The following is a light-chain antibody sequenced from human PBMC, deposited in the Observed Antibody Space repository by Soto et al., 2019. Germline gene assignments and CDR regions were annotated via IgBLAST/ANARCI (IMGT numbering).Light chain of an antibody. V-gene: IGKV1-5*01. CDR1: QTIGSW. CDR3: QHYNSYSEA. Sequence: DIQMTQSPSALSASVGDRVTVTCRASQTIGSWLAWYQQKPGRAPKLLIFDASSLESGVPSRFSGNGSGTEFTLTISGLQPDDFATYYCQHYNSYSEAFGQGTKVDI. J-gene: IGKJ1*01. CDR2: DAS.